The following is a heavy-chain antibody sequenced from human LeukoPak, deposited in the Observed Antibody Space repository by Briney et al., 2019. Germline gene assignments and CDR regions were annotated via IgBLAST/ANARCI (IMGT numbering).Heavy chain of an antibody. J-gene: IGHJ3*02. CDR2: LAYDGSNI. D-gene: IGHD2-15*01. CDR1: GFLFSVYG. Sequence: GGSLRLSCAASGFLFSVYGMHWVRQAPGKGLEWVAVLAYDGSNIHYADSVKGRFTISRDNSKNTLYLQMNSLGPEDTAVYYCAKDRDCRGGNCYYDAFDIWGQGTMVTVSS. CDR3: AKDRDCRGGNCYYDAFDI. V-gene: IGHV3-30*18.